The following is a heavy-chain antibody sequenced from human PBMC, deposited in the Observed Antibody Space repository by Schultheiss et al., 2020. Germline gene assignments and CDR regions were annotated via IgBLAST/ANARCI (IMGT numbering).Heavy chain of an antibody. D-gene: IGHD1-26*01. V-gene: IGHV4-59*01. CDR3: ASSRIVGAVDY. Sequence: SETLSLTCTVSGGSISSYYWSWTRQPPGKGLEWIGYIYYSGSTNYNPSLKSRVTISVDTSKNQFSLKLSSVTAADTAVYYCASSRIVGAVDYWGQGTLVTVSS. CDR2: IYYSGST. CDR1: GGSISSYY. J-gene: IGHJ4*02.